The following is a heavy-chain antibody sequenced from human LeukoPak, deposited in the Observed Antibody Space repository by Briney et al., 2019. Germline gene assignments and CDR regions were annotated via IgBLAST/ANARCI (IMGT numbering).Heavy chain of an antibody. D-gene: IGHD2-2*01. CDR1: GGSFSGYY. J-gene: IGHJ5*02. Sequence: SETLSLTCAVYGGSFSGYYWTWIRQPPGKGLEWIGEITHSGSAYYNPSLKSRVTISVDTSKNQFSLNLNSVTAADTAVYYCATGSAGPSARSWGQGTLVTVSS. V-gene: IGHV4-34*01. CDR3: ATGSAGPSARS. CDR2: ITHSGSA.